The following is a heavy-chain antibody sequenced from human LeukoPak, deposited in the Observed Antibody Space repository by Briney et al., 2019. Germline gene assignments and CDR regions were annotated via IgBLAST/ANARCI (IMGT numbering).Heavy chain of an antibody. V-gene: IGHV4-59*08. Sequence: SETLSLTCTVSGGSISSYYWSWIRQPPGKRLEWIGYIYYSGSTNYNPSLKSRVTISVDTSKNQFSLKLSSVTAADTAVYYCARTYDILTGPYFQHWGQGTLVTVSS. CDR3: ARTYDILTGPYFQH. J-gene: IGHJ1*01. CDR1: GGSISSYY. CDR2: IYYSGST. D-gene: IGHD3-9*01.